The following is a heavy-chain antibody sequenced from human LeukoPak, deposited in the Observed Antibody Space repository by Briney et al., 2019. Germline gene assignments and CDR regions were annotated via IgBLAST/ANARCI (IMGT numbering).Heavy chain of an antibody. CDR3: AGRGQLLGLTYYYYFMDV. CDR2: ITHSGST. V-gene: IGHV4-34*01. CDR1: GGSFSNYY. Sequence: SETLSLTCAVYGGSFSNYYWDWIRQPPGKGLEWIGGITHSGSTNYNPSLKSRVTISADTSKNQFSLKLTSVTAADTAVYCCAGRGQLLGLTYYYYFMDVWGKGTTVIVSS. D-gene: IGHD6-13*01. J-gene: IGHJ6*03.